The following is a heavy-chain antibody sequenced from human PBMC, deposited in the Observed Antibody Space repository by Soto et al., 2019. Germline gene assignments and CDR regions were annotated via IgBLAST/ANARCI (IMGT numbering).Heavy chain of an antibody. D-gene: IGHD2-2*01. CDR3: ARAPGVPAALALDY. CDR2: IIPILGIA. CDR1: GGTFSSYT. V-gene: IGHV1-69*02. Sequence: QVQLVQSGAEVKKPGSSVKVSCKASGGTFSSYTISWVRQAPGQGLEWMGRIIPILGIANYAQKFQGRVTNTADKSTSTAYMELSSLRSEDTAVYYCARAPGVPAALALDYWGQGTLVTVSS. J-gene: IGHJ4*02.